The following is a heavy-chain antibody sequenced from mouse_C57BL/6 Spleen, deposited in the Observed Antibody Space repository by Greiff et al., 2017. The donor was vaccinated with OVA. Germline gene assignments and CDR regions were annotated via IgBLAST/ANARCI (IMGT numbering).Heavy chain of an antibody. CDR3: ARSDYGSSYDWYFDV. D-gene: IGHD1-1*01. Sequence: QVQLQQPGAELVRPGTSVKLSCKASGYNFTSYWMHWVKQRPGQGLEWIGVIDPSDSYTNYNQKFKGKATLTVDTSSSTAYMQLSSLTSEDSAVYYCARSDYGSSYDWYFDVWGTGTTVTVSS. CDR2: IDPSDSYT. CDR1: GYNFTSYW. V-gene: IGHV1-59*01. J-gene: IGHJ1*03.